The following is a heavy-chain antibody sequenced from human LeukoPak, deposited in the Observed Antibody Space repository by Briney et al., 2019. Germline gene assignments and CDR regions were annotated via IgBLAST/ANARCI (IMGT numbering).Heavy chain of an antibody. Sequence: TGGSLRLPCAASGFTVSRNYISWVRQAPGKGLEWVSVLYSGGTTYYADSVKGRFTISRDNSKNTVFLQMNSLRVEDTAVYYCARWDSYGWLQHWGQGTLVTVSS. V-gene: IGHV3-53*01. CDR2: LYSGGTT. CDR1: GFTVSRNY. D-gene: IGHD5-18*01. J-gene: IGHJ1*01. CDR3: ARWDSYGWLQH.